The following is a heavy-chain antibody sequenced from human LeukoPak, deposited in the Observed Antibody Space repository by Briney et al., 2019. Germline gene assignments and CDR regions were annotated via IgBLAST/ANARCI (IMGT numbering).Heavy chain of an antibody. CDR2: MSPRTANT. V-gene: IGHV1-8*01. J-gene: IGHJ4*02. Sequence: ASVKVSCKASGYTFSNYDINWVRQATGQGPEWMGWMSPRTANTGYAQKFQGRVTMTRDTSINTAYMELTSLTCEDTAVYYCARGITQGCYYWGRRTLVTVSS. CDR3: ARGITQGCYY. D-gene: IGHD1-20*01. CDR1: GYTFSNYD.